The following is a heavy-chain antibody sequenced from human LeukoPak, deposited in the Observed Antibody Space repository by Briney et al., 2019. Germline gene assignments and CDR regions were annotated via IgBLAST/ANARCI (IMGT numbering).Heavy chain of an antibody. CDR2: IKTDRSET. CDR3: VKNNGWFHLAQ. J-gene: IGHJ4*02. CDR1: GFNFRDHW. D-gene: IGHD6-19*01. Sequence: GGSLRLSCAASGFNFRDHWMDWVRQAPGKGLEWVGHIKTDRSETYYLDSLRGRFSISRDNTNNALYLQMNSLRVEDTAVYYCVKNNGWFHLAQWGQGTLVTVSS. V-gene: IGHV3-7*03.